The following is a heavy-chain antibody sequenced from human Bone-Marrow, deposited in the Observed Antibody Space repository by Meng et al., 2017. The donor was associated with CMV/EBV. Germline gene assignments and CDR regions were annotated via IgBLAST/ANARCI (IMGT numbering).Heavy chain of an antibody. D-gene: IGHD1-14*01. Sequence: SGPTLVKPTQTVTLTCTISGFSLSTSGMRVSWIRQPPGKTMEWIARIDWDNDRFYSTSLKTRLTISKDTYKNQVVLTMTNMDPVDTATYYCARIPDRYPKGAFDIWGQGTMVTVSS. CDR2: IDWDNDR. CDR1: GFSLSTSGMR. J-gene: IGHJ3*02. V-gene: IGHV2-70D*14. CDR3: ARIPDRYPKGAFDI.